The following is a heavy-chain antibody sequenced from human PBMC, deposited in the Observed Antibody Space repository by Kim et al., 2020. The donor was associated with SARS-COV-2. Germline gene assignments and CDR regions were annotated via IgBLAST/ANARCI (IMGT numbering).Heavy chain of an antibody. D-gene: IGHD3-3*01. CDR1: GGSISSGGYY. CDR3: ARDRDLSY. V-gene: IGHV4-31*03. CDR2: IYNSLST. J-gene: IGHJ4*02. Sequence: SETLSLTCTVSGGSISSGGYYWSWIRQHPGKGLEWIGYIYNSLSTSYNPSLKSRLTISVDTSKNQFSLKLSSVTAADTAVYYCARDRDLSYWGQGTLVTV.